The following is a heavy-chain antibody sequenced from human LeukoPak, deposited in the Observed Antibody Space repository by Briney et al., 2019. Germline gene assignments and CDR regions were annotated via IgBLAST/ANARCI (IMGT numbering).Heavy chain of an antibody. J-gene: IGHJ4*02. CDR3: ARPPPYDY. CDR2: IYPGDSDT. V-gene: IGHV5-51*01. CDR1: GYNFPTSW. Sequence: GESLKISCKGSGYNFPTSWIGWVRQMPGKGLEWMGIIYPGDSDTRYSPSFQGQVTISVDKSISTAYLHWSSLRASDTAMYYCARPPPYDYWGQGTLATVSS.